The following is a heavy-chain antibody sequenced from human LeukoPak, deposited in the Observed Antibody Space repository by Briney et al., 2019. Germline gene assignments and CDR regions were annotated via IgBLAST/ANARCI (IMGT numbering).Heavy chain of an antibody. D-gene: IGHD2-15*01. CDR3: ARRDCSGGSCTRPQFDP. CDR2: ISAYNGNT. J-gene: IGHJ5*02. V-gene: IGHV1-18*01. Sequence: ASVKVSCKASGYTFTSYGISWVRQAPGQGLEWMGWISAYNGNTNYAQKLQGRVTMTTGTSTSTAYMELRSLRSDDTAVYYCARRDCSGGSCTRPQFDPWGQGTPVTVSS. CDR1: GYTFTSYG.